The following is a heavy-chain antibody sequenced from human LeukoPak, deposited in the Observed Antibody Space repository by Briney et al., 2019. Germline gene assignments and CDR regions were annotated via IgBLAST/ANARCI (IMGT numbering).Heavy chain of an antibody. CDR1: GGSFSGYY. Sequence: SETLSLTCAVYGGSFSGYYWSWIRQPPGKGLEWIGYIYYSGSTNYNPSLKSRVTISVDTSKNQFSLKLSSVTAADTAVYYCARGMPSSGYYRPRGAFDIWGQGTMVTVSS. J-gene: IGHJ3*02. CDR3: ARGMPSSGYYRPRGAFDI. V-gene: IGHV4-59*01. CDR2: IYYSGST. D-gene: IGHD3-22*01.